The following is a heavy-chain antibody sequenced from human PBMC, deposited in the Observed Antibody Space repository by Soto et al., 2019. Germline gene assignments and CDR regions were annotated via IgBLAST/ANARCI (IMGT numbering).Heavy chain of an antibody. CDR3: ASVTFGGVVLAH. CDR2: IYFNRNT. D-gene: IGHD3-16*01. CDR1: SASFSKYY. Sequence: SETLSLTCTVSSASFSKYYWSWIRQPPGKGLEWIGYIYFNRNTNYNPSLKRRVTISIDTSKKQISLNLTSVTDADTAVYYCASVTFGGVVLAHWGQGTLVTVSS. J-gene: IGHJ4*02. V-gene: IGHV4-59*01.